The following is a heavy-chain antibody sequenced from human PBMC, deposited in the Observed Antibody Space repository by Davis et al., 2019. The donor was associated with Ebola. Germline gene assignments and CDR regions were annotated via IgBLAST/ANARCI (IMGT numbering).Heavy chain of an antibody. CDR2: ISGYNGNT. J-gene: IGHJ4*03. D-gene: IGHD1-26*01. CDR1: GYTFTSYG. CDR3: SGSYRGFDY. Sequence: ASVKVSCKASGYTFTSYGISWVRQAPGQGLEWMGWISGYNGNTNYAQKLQGRVTMTTDTSTSTAYMELRSLRSEDTAVYYCSGSYRGFDYWGQGTTVTVSS. V-gene: IGHV1-18*01.